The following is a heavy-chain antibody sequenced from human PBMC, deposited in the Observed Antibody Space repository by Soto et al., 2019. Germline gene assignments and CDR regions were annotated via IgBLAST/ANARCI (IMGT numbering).Heavy chain of an antibody. Sequence: QVQLVESGGGVVQPGRSLRLSCAASGFTFSSYAMHWVRQAPGKGLEWVAVISYDGSNKYYADSVKGRFTISRDNSKNTLYLQMNRLRAEDTAVYYCARGFRWGAFDIWGQGTMVTVSS. CDR1: GFTFSSYA. CDR2: ISYDGSNK. V-gene: IGHV3-30-3*01. D-gene: IGHD1-26*01. CDR3: ARGFRWGAFDI. J-gene: IGHJ3*02.